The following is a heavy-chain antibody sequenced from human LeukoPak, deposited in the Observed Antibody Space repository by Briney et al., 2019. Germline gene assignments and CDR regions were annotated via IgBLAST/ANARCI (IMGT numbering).Heavy chain of an antibody. CDR1: GFTFSSYA. J-gene: IGHJ4*02. Sequence: GGSLRLSCAASGFTFSSYAMSWVRQAPGKGLEWVSAISRSGGSTYYADSVKGRFTISRDNSKNTLYLQMNSLRAEDTAVYYCAGRPAITMVRSFDYWGQGTLVTVSS. CDR2: ISRSGGST. D-gene: IGHD3-10*01. CDR3: AGRPAITMVRSFDY. V-gene: IGHV3-23*01.